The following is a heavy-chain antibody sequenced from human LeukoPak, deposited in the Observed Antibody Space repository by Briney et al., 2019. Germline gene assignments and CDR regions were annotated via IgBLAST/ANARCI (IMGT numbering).Heavy chain of an antibody. Sequence: SETLSLTCTVSGGSISSSSDYWGWVRQPPGKGLEWIGSIYYSGSTYYNPSLKSRVTISVDTSKKQFSLKLSSVTAADTAVYYCARVDYDLTFDYWGQGTLVTVSS. V-gene: IGHV4-39*07. J-gene: IGHJ4*02. CDR3: ARVDYDLTFDY. CDR2: IYYSGST. D-gene: IGHD3-22*01. CDR1: GGSISSSSDY.